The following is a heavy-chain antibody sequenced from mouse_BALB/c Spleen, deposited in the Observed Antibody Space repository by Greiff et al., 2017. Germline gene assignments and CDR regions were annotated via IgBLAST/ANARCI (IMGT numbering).Heavy chain of an antibody. V-gene: IGHV3-8*02. D-gene: IGHD4-1*01. Sequence: EVKLVESGPSLVKPSQTLSLTCSVTGDSITSGYWNWIRKFPGNKLEYMGYISYSGSTYYNPSLKSRISITRDTSKNQYYLQLNSVTTEDTATYYCARYLTGTGGYFDYWGQGTTLTVSS. CDR3: ARYLTGTGGYFDY. CDR2: ISYSGST. CDR1: GDSITSGY. J-gene: IGHJ2*01.